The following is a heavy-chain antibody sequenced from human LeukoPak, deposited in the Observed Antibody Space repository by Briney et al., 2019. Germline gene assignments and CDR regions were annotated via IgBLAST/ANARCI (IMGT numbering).Heavy chain of an antibody. Sequence: GGSLRLSCSASGFTFSRYAMHWVRQAPGRGLEYVSAISSSGGRTYYADYADSVNGRFTISRDNSKNTLYLQMSSLRTADSAGYCCVKGQRYGDYADDAFDIWGQGTMVTVSS. CDR2: ISSSGGRT. J-gene: IGHJ3*02. CDR3: VKGQRYGDYADDAFDI. CDR1: GFTFSRYA. V-gene: IGHV3-64D*09. D-gene: IGHD4-17*01.